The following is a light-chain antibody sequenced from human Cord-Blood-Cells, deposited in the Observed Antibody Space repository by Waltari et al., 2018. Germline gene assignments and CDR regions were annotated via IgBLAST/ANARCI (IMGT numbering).Light chain of an antibody. CDR3: QVWDSSSDHPV. CDR1: NIGSTS. CDR2: YES. V-gene: IGLV3-21*04. J-gene: IGLJ3*02. Sequence: SYVLTQPPSVSVAPGKTATITCGGNNIGSTSVHWYQKKPGQAPGLVNYYESDRPSGIPERFSGSNSGKTATLTISRVEAGDEADYYCQVWDSSSDHPVFGGGTKLTVL.